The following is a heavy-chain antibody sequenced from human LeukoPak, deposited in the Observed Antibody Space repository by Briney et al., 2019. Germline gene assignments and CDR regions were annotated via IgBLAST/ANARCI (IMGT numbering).Heavy chain of an antibody. J-gene: IGHJ4*02. CDR3: AREYSSSSALDY. CDR1: GRSISSGDYY. CDR2: IYYSGST. D-gene: IGHD6-6*01. V-gene: IGHV4-30-4*01. Sequence: SETLSLTCTVSGRSISSGDYYWSWIRQPPGKGLEWIGYIYYSGSTYYNPSLKSRVTISVDTSKNQFSLKLSSVTAADTAVYYCAREYSSSSALDYWGQGTLVTVSS.